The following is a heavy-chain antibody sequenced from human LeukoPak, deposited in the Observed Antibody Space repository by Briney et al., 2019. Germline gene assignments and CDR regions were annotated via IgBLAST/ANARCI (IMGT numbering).Heavy chain of an antibody. J-gene: IGHJ5*02. CDR3: ARDRDTIWAATGAVGFDP. CDR2: IYYSGST. Sequence: SETLSLTCTVSGGSINSHYWSWIRQPPGKGLEWIGYIYYSGSTNSNPSLKSQVTMSVDTSKNQFSLKLTSVTAADTAVYYCARDRDTIWAATGAVGFDPWGQGTLVTVSS. D-gene: IGHD7-27*01. CDR1: GGSINSHY. V-gene: IGHV4-59*11.